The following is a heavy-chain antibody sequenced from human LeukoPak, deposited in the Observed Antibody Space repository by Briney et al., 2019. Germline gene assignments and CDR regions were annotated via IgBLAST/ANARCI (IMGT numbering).Heavy chain of an antibody. Sequence: ASVKVSCKASGGTFSSYAISWVRQATGQGLEWMGWMNPNSGNTGYAQKFQGRVTMTRNTSITTAYMELSSLRSEDTAVYYCARLRDEEDYWGQGTLVTVSS. CDR2: MNPNSGNT. J-gene: IGHJ4*02. V-gene: IGHV1-8*02. CDR3: ARLRDEEDY. D-gene: IGHD3-10*01. CDR1: GGTFSSYA.